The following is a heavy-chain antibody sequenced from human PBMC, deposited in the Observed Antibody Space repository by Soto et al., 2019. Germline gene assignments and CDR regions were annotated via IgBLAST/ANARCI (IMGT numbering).Heavy chain of an antibody. Sequence: LSLTCTVSGGSIDSYYWSWIRQPPGKGLEWLGYIYYSGSTNYNPSLKSRGTISLDTSENKFSLNLRSVTAADTAVYYCARGVSSLDLWGQGTLVTVSS. CDR3: ARGVSSLDL. V-gene: IGHV4-59*01. CDR2: IYYSGST. D-gene: IGHD3-10*01. CDR1: GGSIDSYY. J-gene: IGHJ5*02.